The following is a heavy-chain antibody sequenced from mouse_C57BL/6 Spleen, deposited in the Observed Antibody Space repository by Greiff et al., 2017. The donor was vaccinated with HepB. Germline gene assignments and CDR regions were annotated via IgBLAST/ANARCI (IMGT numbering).Heavy chain of an antibody. J-gene: IGHJ1*03. CDR3: ARGDYDGYPYWYFDV. Sequence: VQLQQSGAELVRPGSSVKLSCKASGYTFTSYWMDWVKQRPGQGLEWIGNIYPSDSETHYNQKFKDKATLTVDKSSSTAYMQLSSLTSEDSAVYYCARGDYDGYPYWYFDVWGTGTTVTVSS. V-gene: IGHV1-61*01. D-gene: IGHD2-3*01. CDR2: IYPSDSET. CDR1: GYTFTSYW.